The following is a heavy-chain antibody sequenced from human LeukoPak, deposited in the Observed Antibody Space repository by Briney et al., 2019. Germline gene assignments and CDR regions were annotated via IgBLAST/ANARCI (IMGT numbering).Heavy chain of an antibody. D-gene: IGHD3-10*01. V-gene: IGHV4-34*01. Sequence: SETLSLTCGVYGGSFSGDYWSWICQPPGKGLEWIGEINHSGSTNYNPSLKSRVTISIDTSKNQFSLKLSSVTAADTAVYYCARGTKLFAYYHYYYMDVWGKGTTVTVSS. CDR1: GGSFSGDY. J-gene: IGHJ6*03. CDR3: ARGTKLFAYYHYYYMDV. CDR2: INHSGST.